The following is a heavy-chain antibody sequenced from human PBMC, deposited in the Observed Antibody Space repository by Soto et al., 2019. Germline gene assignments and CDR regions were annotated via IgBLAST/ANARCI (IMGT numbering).Heavy chain of an antibody. V-gene: IGHV3-30*18. CDR2: ISYDGSDK. J-gene: IGHJ4*02. CDR1: GFTFSSYG. CDR3: AKEVRQFDY. D-gene: IGHD6-25*01. Sequence: QVQLVESGGGVVQPGRSLRLSCAASGFTFSSYGRHWVRQAPGKGLEWVAVISYDGSDKYYADSVKGRFTISRDNSKNTLYLQMNSLRVEDTAVYYCAKEVRQFDYWGQGTLVTVSS.